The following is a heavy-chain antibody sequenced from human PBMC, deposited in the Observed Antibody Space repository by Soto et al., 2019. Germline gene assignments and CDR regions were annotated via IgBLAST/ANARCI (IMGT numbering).Heavy chain of an antibody. J-gene: IGHJ4*02. CDR1: GYSFSGYY. CDR3: VSLQTSGWPGVH. Sequence: ASVKVSCKASGYSFSGYYIEWVRQAPGQGPEWLGWIYPNTETTDSSKKFQGRVTMTSDMSTRTVYMELRDLRSDDTAVYYCVSLQTSGWPGVHWGQGTLVTVSS. V-gene: IGHV1-2*02. CDR2: IYPNTETT. D-gene: IGHD6-25*01.